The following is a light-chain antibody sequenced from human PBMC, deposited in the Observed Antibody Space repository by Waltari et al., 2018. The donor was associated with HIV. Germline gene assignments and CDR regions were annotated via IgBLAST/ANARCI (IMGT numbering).Light chain of an antibody. CDR1: SSDIGGYNY. CDR3: SSYTSGTTWV. J-gene: IGLJ3*02. V-gene: IGLV2-14*01. Sequence: QSALTQPASVSGSPGQSITISCTGTSSDIGGYNYVSWHQHHPGRAPKLIIVEVSNRPSGFSNRFSGSESGNTTSLIISGLLAEDDADYYCSSYTSGTTWVFGGGTRLTVL. CDR2: EVS.